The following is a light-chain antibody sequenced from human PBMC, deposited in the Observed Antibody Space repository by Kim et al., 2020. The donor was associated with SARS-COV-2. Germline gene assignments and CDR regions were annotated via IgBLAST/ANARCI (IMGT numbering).Light chain of an antibody. CDR2: SNN. J-gene: IGLJ1*01. CDR3: AAWDDSLSGRV. Sequence: HRFPSACAGSSSNSGITDVYGYQPLPGTAPKLLIYSNNQRPSGFPDRLSGSKSGTSASLAISGLRSEDEADYYCAAWDDSLSGRVFGTGTKVTVL. CDR1: SSNSGITD. V-gene: IGLV1-47*02.